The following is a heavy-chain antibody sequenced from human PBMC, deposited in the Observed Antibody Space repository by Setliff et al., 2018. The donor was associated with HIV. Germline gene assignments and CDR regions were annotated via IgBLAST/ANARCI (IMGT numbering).Heavy chain of an antibody. CDR2: IYTSGNT. V-gene: IGHV4-61*02. J-gene: IGHJ4*02. CDR1: GGSISSGSYF. Sequence: KPSETLSLTCTVSGGSISSGSYFWTWIRQPAGKGLEWIGRIYTSGNTNYNPSLNSLKSRVTMSVDTSKNQFSLKLRSVTAADTAVYYCARRRDGYNSAPWRNDYWGQGTLVTVS. CDR3: ARRRDGYNSAPWRNDY. D-gene: IGHD5-12*01.